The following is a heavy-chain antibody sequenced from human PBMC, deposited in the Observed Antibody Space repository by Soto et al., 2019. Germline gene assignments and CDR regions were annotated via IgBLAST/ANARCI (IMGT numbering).Heavy chain of an antibody. V-gene: IGHV3-30*18. J-gene: IGHJ6*02. CDR3: AKDLRTTVTTIAVYYYYGMDV. CDR2: ISYDGSNK. CDR1: GFTFSSYG. Sequence: QVQLVESGGGVVQPGRSLRLSCAASGFTFSSYGMHWVRQAPGKGLEWVAVISYDGSNKYYADSVKGRFTISRDNSKNTLYLQMNSLRAEDTAVYYCAKDLRTTVTTIAVYYYYGMDVWGQGTTVTVSS. D-gene: IGHD4-17*01.